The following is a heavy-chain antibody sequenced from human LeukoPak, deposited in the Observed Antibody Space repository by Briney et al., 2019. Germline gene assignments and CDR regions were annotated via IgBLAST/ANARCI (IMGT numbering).Heavy chain of an antibody. CDR1: GFTFSSYA. D-gene: IGHD6-19*01. CDR3: ARDSGYSSGWDAPRFDY. Sequence: GGSLRLSCAASGFTFSSYAMHWVRQAPGKGLEWVAVISYDGSNKYYADSVKGRFTISRDNSKNTLYLQMNSLRAEDTAVYYCARDSGYSSGWDAPRFDYWGQGTLVTVSS. J-gene: IGHJ4*02. V-gene: IGHV3-30*14. CDR2: ISYDGSNK.